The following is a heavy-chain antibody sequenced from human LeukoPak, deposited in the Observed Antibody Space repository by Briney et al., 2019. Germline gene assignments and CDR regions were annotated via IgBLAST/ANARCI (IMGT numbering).Heavy chain of an antibody. Sequence: SVKVSCKASGGTFSSYAISWVRQAPAQGLEWMGGIIPIFGTANYAQQFQGRVTITADRSTSKAYMELSSLRSEDTAVYYCARSDILTGHDYWGQGTLVTVSS. CDR2: IIPIFGTA. CDR3: ARSDILTGHDY. V-gene: IGHV1-69*06. D-gene: IGHD3-9*01. J-gene: IGHJ4*02. CDR1: GGTFSSYA.